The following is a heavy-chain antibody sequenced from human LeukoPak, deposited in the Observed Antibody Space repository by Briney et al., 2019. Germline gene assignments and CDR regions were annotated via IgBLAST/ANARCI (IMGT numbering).Heavy chain of an antibody. Sequence: GESLKISCKGSGYSFTSYWISWVRQMPGKGLEWMGIIYLGDSDTIYSPSFQGQVIISADKSISTAYLQWSSLKASATAMYYCARRSDGGKDFDYWGRGTLVTVSS. CDR2: IYLGDSDT. CDR1: GYSFTSYW. CDR3: ARRSDGGKDFDY. D-gene: IGHD4-23*01. V-gene: IGHV5-51*01. J-gene: IGHJ4*02.